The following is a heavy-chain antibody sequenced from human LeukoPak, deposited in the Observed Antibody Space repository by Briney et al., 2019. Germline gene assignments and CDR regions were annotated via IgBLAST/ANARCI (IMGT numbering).Heavy chain of an antibody. D-gene: IGHD2-21*02. J-gene: IGHJ3*02. V-gene: IGHV4-4*07. CDR1: GGSISSYS. CDR2: MYTSGIT. Sequence: SETLSLTCTVSGGSISSYSWSWIRQPAGQGLEWIGRMYTSGITNYNPSLKSRVTISVDTSKTQFSLKLSSVSAADTAVYYCASRDANTAAAFDIWGQGTMLTVSS. CDR3: ASRDANTAAAFDI.